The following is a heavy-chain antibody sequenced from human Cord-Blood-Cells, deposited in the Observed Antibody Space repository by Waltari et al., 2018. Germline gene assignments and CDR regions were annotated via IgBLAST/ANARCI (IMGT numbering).Heavy chain of an antibody. Sequence: QVQLVQSGAEVKKPGASVKVSCKASGYTFTGYYMHWVRQAPGQGLEWMGWSNPNSGGTNYAQKFQGRVTMTRDTSISTAYMELSRLRSDDTAVYYCARVVGYYYDSSGYFDYWGQGTLVTVSS. CDR1: GYTFTGYY. V-gene: IGHV1-2*02. CDR3: ARVVGYYYDSSGYFDY. D-gene: IGHD3-22*01. CDR2: SNPNSGGT. J-gene: IGHJ4*02.